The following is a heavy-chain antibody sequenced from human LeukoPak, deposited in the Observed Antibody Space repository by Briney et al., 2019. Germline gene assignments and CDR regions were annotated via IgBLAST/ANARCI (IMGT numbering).Heavy chain of an antibody. J-gene: IGHJ5*02. V-gene: IGHV4-34*01. CDR2: INHSGST. D-gene: IGHD2-15*01. Sequence: SETLSLTCAVYGGSFSGYYWSWIRQPPGKGLEWIGEINHSGSTNYNPSLKSRVTISVDTSKNQFSLKLSSVTAADTAVYYCARRSPPIRYCSGGSCYPRGWWIDPWGQGTLVTVSS. CDR3: ARRSPPIRYCSGGSCYPRGWWIDP. CDR1: GGSFSGYY.